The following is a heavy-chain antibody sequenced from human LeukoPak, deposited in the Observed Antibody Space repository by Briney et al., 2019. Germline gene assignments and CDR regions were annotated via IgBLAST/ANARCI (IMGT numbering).Heavy chain of an antibody. CDR3: AKDPAGSTLNWFDP. V-gene: IGHV3-7*03. Sequence: GGSLTLSCAASGFTSSSFWMCWVRQAPGKGLEWVANIKQDGSKKNYVGSVKGRFTISRDNTKNSLYLQMNSLRAEDTAVYYCAKDPAGSTLNWFDPWGQGTLVTVSS. J-gene: IGHJ5*02. CDR1: GFTSSSFW. D-gene: IGHD6-19*01. CDR2: IKQDGSKK.